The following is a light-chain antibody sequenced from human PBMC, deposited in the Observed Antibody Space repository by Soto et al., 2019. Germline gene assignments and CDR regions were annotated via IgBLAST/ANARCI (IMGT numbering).Light chain of an antibody. Sequence: QSVLTQPRSVSGSPGQSVTISCTGTSSDVGGYNYVSWYQQHPGKAPKLMIYDVSKRPSGVPDRFSGSKSGNTASLTTSGLQAEDEADYYCCSYAGSYTYVFETGTKVTVL. V-gene: IGLV2-11*01. CDR3: CSYAGSYTYV. CDR2: DVS. CDR1: SSDVGGYNY. J-gene: IGLJ1*01.